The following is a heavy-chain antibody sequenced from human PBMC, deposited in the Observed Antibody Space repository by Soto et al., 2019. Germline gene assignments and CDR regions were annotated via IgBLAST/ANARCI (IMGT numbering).Heavy chain of an antibody. J-gene: IGHJ2*01. CDR2: ISYDESGK. CDR1: GFTFNNYG. CDR3: AKEKGNWFFDL. V-gene: IGHV3-30*18. Sequence: QVQLVESGGGVVQPGRSLRLSCAASGFTFNNYGMHWVRQAPGEGLGWVAVISYDESGKYYADYVKGRFAISRDNSKNTLYLEMNSLRPEDTAVYYCAKEKGNWFFDLWGRGTLVTVSS.